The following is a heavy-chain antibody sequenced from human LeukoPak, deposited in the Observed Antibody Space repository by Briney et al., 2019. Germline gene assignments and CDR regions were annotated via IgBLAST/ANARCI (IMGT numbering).Heavy chain of an antibody. Sequence: GGSLRLSCAASGLTFSSYAMHWVRQAPGKGLEWVAVISYDGSNKYYADSVKVRFTISRDNSKNTLYLQMNSLRAEDTAVYYCASVSRFLEWLSHFDYWGQGTLVTVSS. V-gene: IGHV3-30*04. CDR1: GLTFSSYA. CDR2: ISYDGSNK. CDR3: ASVSRFLEWLSHFDY. J-gene: IGHJ4*02. D-gene: IGHD3-3*01.